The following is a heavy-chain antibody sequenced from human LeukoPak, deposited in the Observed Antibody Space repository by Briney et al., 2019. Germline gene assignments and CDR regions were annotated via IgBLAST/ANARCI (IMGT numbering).Heavy chain of an antibody. Sequence: PGGSLRLSCAASGFTFSSYAMSWVRQAPGKGLEWVSAISGSGGSTYYADSVKGRFTISRDNSKNTLYLQMNSLRAEDMAVYYCAKAPEGDGLLLGYWGQGTLVTVSS. D-gene: IGHD3-16*01. CDR3: AKAPEGDGLLLGY. CDR2: ISGSGGST. CDR1: GFTFSSYA. J-gene: IGHJ4*02. V-gene: IGHV3-23*01.